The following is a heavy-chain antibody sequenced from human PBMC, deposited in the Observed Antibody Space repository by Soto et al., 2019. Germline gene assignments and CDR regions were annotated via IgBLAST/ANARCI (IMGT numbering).Heavy chain of an antibody. Sequence: EVQLLESGGGLVQPGGSLRLSCAASGFTFTTYAMSWVRQAPGKGLEWVSGIGGSGDTYYADSVKGRFTISRDNSKHTVYLLMNSLRADDTAVYYCAKSHYCSGGTCSPQYWGQGSLVTVSS. J-gene: IGHJ4*02. CDR2: IGGSGDT. D-gene: IGHD2-15*01. CDR1: GFTFTTYA. V-gene: IGHV3-23*01. CDR3: AKSHYCSGGTCSPQY.